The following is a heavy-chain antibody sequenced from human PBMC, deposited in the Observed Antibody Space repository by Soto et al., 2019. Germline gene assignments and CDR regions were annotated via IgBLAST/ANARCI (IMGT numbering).Heavy chain of an antibody. CDR1: GFTFGDYA. J-gene: IGHJ4*02. Sequence: GGSLRLSCTACGFTFGDYAMSWVRQAPGKXLEWVGFIRSKAYGGTTEYAASVKGRFTISRDDSKSIAYLQMNSLKTEDTAVYYCTRGGGYTMVRGVIISPYYFDYWGQGTLVTVSS. CDR2: IRSKAYGGTT. D-gene: IGHD3-10*01. CDR3: TRGGGYTMVRGVIISPYYFDY. V-gene: IGHV3-49*04.